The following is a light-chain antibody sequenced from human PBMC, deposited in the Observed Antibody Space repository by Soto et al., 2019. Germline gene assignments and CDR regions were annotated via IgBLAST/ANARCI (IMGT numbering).Light chain of an antibody. V-gene: IGLV2-18*02. CDR1: SSDVGSYNR. J-gene: IGLJ2*01. CDR3: SSYTSSSTVV. Sequence: QSALTQPPSVSGSPGQSVTISCTGTSSDVGSYNRVSWYQQPPGTAPKLMIYEVNNRPSGVPHRFSGSKSGNTASLTISGLQAEDEADYYCSSYTSSSTVVFGGGTKLTVL. CDR2: EVN.